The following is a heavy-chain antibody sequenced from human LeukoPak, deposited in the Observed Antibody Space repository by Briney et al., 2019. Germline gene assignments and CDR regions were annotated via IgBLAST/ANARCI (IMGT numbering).Heavy chain of an antibody. CDR1: GFTFSSYE. CDR3: ARDLGQYYDASDNWFDP. J-gene: IGHJ5*02. CDR2: ISSSGSTI. V-gene: IGHV3-48*03. Sequence: GGSLRLSCAASGFTFSSYEMNWVRQAPGKGLEWVSYISSSGSTIYYADSVKGRFTISRDNAKNSLYLQMNSLRAEDTAVYYCARDLGQYYDASDNWFDPWGQGTLVTVSS. D-gene: IGHD3-22*01.